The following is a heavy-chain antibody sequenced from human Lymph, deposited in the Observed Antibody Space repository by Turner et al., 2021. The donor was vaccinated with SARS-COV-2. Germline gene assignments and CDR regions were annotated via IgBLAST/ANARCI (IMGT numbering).Heavy chain of an antibody. Sequence: QVQLVQSGAAVKKAGASVKVSCKVSGYTLTEVSMHWVRQAPGKGLEWMGGVDPEDVETIYAQKFQGRGTMTEDTSTDTAYMELSSLRSEDTAVYYCATGPYDFWSGPSPGYYGMDVWGQGTTVTVSS. D-gene: IGHD3-3*01. CDR1: GYTLTEVS. J-gene: IGHJ6*02. V-gene: IGHV1-24*01. CDR3: ATGPYDFWSGPSPGYYGMDV. CDR2: VDPEDVET.